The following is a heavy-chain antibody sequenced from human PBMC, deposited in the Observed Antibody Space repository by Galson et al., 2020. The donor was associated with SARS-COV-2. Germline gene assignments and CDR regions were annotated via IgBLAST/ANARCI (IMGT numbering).Heavy chain of an antibody. CDR1: GFTFDDYG. J-gene: IGHJ4*02. D-gene: IGHD3-9*01. V-gene: IGHV3-20*01. CDR3: WTGYSTGGYFDY. CDR2: INWNGGST. Sequence: GESLKISCAASGFTFDDYGMSWVRQAPGKGLEWVSGINWNGGSTGYADSVKGRFTISRDNAKNSLYLQMNSLRAEDTAWYICWTGYSTGGYFDYWGQGTLVTVSS.